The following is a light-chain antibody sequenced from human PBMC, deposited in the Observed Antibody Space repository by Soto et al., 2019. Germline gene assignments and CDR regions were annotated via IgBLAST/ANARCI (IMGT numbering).Light chain of an antibody. Sequence: EIVMTQSPATLSLSPGARAPLSCRARESVSTNLAWYQQNAGQAPRLLIYGASTRATGIPARFSGSGSGTEFTLTISSLQSEDFAVYYCQQYSIWRTFGQGTKVDI. CDR2: GAS. V-gene: IGKV3-15*01. J-gene: IGKJ1*01. CDR1: ESVSTN. CDR3: QQYSIWRT.